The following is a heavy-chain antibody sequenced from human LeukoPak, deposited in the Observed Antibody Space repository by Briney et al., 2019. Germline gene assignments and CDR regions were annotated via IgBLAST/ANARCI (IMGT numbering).Heavy chain of an antibody. J-gene: IGHJ4*02. CDR3: ATSRVFDH. Sequence: PGGSLRLSCVASGFTFSDYFMSWIRQAPGKGLEWLSFINSAGDNIYYADSVKGRFTISRDNAKKTLYLEMNSLRMEDTAIYYSATSRVFDHWGQGTLVTVSS. CDR1: GFTFSDYF. V-gene: IGHV3-11*04. CDR2: INSAGDNI.